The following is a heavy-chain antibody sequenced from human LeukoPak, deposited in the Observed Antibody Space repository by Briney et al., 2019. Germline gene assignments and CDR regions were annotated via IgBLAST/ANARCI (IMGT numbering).Heavy chain of an antibody. CDR3: ARVFGVVVPRMDY. V-gene: IGHV3-48*03. CDR1: GFTFSSYE. Sequence: GGSLRLSCAASGFTFSSYEMNWVRQAPGKGLEWVSYISSSGSTIYYADSVKGRFTISRDNAKNSLYLQMNSLRAEDTAVYYCARVFGVVVPRMDYWGQGTLVTVSS. D-gene: IGHD3-10*02. J-gene: IGHJ4*02. CDR2: ISSSGSTI.